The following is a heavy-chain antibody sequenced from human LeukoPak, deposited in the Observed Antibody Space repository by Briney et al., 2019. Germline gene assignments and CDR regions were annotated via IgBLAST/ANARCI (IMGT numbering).Heavy chain of an antibody. CDR1: GGSISSYF. V-gene: IGHV4-4*07. Sequence: AETLSLTCTVSGGSISSYFWSWIRQPAGKGLEWIGRIHSSGNTNYKPSLQSRVTMSVDTSKNQFSLNLTSVNAADTAVYYCARGGMKKPGIAASGKNWFDPWGQRTLVSVSS. D-gene: IGHD6-13*01. CDR2: IHSSGNT. J-gene: IGHJ5*02. CDR3: ARGGMKKPGIAASGKNWFDP.